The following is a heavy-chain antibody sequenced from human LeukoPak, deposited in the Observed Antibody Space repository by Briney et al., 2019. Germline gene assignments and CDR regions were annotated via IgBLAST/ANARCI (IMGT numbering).Heavy chain of an antibody. Sequence: GGSLRLSCAASGFTFSSYAMNWVRQAPGEGLEWVSAISGSGGSTYYADPVKGRFTISRDNSKNTLYLQMNSLRAEDTAVYYCAKGSSSSWYEFDYWGQGTLVTVSS. CDR1: GFTFSSYA. CDR2: ISGSGGST. CDR3: AKGSSSSWYEFDY. V-gene: IGHV3-23*01. J-gene: IGHJ4*02. D-gene: IGHD6-13*01.